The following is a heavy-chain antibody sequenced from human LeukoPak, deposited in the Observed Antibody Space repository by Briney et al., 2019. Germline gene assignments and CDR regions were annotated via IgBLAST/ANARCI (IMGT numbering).Heavy chain of an antibody. D-gene: IGHD3-16*02. Sequence: SETLSLTCAVYGGSFSGYYWSWIRQPPGKGLEWIGEINHSGSTNYNPSLKSRVTMSVDTSKNQFSLKLSSVTAADTAVYYCARRRYDYVWGSYRSRSQAYYFDYWGQGTLVTVSS. J-gene: IGHJ4*02. CDR3: ARRRYDYVWGSYRSRSQAYYFDY. V-gene: IGHV4-34*01. CDR1: GGSFSGYY. CDR2: INHSGST.